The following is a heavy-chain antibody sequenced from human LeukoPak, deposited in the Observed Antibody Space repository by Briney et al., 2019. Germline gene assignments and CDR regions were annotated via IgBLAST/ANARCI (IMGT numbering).Heavy chain of an antibody. CDR2: IYTSGST. J-gene: IGHJ6*03. Sequence: SETLSLTCTVSGGSISSYYWSWIRQPPGKGLEWIGYIYTSGSTNYNPSLKSRVTISVDTSKNQFSLKLSSVTAADTAVYYCARQNYYYYMDVWGKGTTVTVSS. CDR1: GGSISSYY. CDR3: ARQNYYYYMDV. V-gene: IGHV4-4*09.